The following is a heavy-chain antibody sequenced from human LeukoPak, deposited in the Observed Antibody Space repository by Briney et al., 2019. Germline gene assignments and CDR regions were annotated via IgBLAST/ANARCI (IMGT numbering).Heavy chain of an antibody. V-gene: IGHV4-30-4*08. Sequence: SETLSLTCTVSGGSISSGDYYWRWIRQPPGKGLEWIGYIYYSGSTYYNPSLKSRVTISVDTSKNQFSLKLSSVTAADTAVYYCAREGARPTRITKGYYFGYWGQGTLVTVSS. CDR1: GGSISSGDYY. D-gene: IGHD1-14*01. CDR3: AREGARPTRITKGYYFGY. J-gene: IGHJ4*02. CDR2: IYYSGST.